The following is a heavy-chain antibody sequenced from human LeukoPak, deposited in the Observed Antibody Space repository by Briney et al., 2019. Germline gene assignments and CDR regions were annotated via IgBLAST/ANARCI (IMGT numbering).Heavy chain of an antibody. CDR3: ARDLAWGAY. CDR1: GFTFSIYT. Sequence: GGSLRLSCVASGFTFSIYTMSWVRKAPGKGLEWVSSITSSSSSIYSADSVKGRLTISRDNAKNSLYLEMNSLRDEDTTVYYCARDLAWGAYWGQGTLVTVSS. D-gene: IGHD4/OR15-4a*01. V-gene: IGHV3-21*01. J-gene: IGHJ4*02. CDR2: ITSSSSSI.